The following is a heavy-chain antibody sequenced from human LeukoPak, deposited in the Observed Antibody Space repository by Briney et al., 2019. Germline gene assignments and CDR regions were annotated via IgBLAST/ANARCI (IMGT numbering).Heavy chain of an antibody. D-gene: IGHD1-26*01. CDR3: ARGMSVHSGELGDY. Sequence: GASVKVSCKASGGTFSSYAISWVQQAPGQGLEWMGIINPSGGSTSYAQKFQGRVTMTRDTSTSTVYMELSSLRSEDTAMYYCARGMSVHSGELGDYWGQGTLVTVSS. CDR2: INPSGGST. J-gene: IGHJ4*02. V-gene: IGHV1-46*01. CDR1: GGTFSSYA.